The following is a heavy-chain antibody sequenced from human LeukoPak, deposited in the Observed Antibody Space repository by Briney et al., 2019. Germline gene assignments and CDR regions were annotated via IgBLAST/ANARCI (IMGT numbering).Heavy chain of an antibody. V-gene: IGHV3-21*01. Sequence: GGSLRLSCAASGFTFSSYSMNWVRQAPGKGLEWVSSISSSSSYIYYADSVKGRFTISRDNAKNSLYLQMNSLRAEDTAVYYCARERHHYDFWSGYYPYYFDYSGQGTLVTVSS. CDR2: ISSSSSYI. CDR1: GFTFSSYS. D-gene: IGHD3-3*01. CDR3: ARERHHYDFWSGYYPYYFDY. J-gene: IGHJ4*02.